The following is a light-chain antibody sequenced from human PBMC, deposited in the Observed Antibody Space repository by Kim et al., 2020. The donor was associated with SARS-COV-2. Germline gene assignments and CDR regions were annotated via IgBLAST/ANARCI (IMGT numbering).Light chain of an antibody. J-gene: IGKJ5*01. CDR1: QDIRND. CDR2: GAS. CDR3: LQHNTYPIT. V-gene: IGKV1-17*01. Sequence: ASVGDRGTLTCRARQDIRNDLGWYQQNPGRAPKRLIDGASSLQSGVPSRFSGSGSGTEFTLTISSLQPEDFATYFCLQHNTYPITFGQGTRLEIK.